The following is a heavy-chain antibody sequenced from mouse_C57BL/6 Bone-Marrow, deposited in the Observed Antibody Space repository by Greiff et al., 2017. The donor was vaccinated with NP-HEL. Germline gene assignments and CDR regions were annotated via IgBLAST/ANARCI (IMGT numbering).Heavy chain of an antibody. Sequence: EVKLMESGGDLVKPGGSLKLSCAASGFTFSSYGMSWVRQTPDKRLEWVATISSGGSYTYSPDSVKGRFTISRDNAKNTLYLQMSSLKSEDTAMYYCARGYYGSPYFDYWGQGTTLTVSS. CDR3: ARGYYGSPYFDY. CDR2: ISSGGSYT. V-gene: IGHV5-6*02. J-gene: IGHJ2*01. CDR1: GFTFSSYG. D-gene: IGHD1-1*01.